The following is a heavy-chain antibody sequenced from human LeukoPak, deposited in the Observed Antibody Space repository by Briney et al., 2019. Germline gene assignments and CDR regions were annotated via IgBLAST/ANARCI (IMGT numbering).Heavy chain of an antibody. D-gene: IGHD2-2*01. Sequence: GGSLRLSCVASGFTFSNYAVNWVRQAPGKGLEWVSCISYNGGSAHYADSVKGRFTISRDNSKNTLYLQMNSLRAEDTAVYYCAKDSIVVVPAAFIDYWGQGTLVTVSS. CDR2: ISYNGGSA. V-gene: IGHV3-23*01. CDR1: GFTFSNYA. CDR3: AKDSIVVVPAAFIDY. J-gene: IGHJ4*02.